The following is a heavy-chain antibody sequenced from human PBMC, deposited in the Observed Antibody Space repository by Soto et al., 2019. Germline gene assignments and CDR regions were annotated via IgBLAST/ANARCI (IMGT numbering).Heavy chain of an antibody. V-gene: IGHV3-23*01. Sequence: GGSLILSCAASGFTFSSYAMSWVRQAPGKGLEWVSAISGSGGSTYYADSVKGRFTISRDNSKNTLYLQMNSLRAEDTAVYYCAKDSGSYGIYYYGMDVWGQGTTVTGSS. D-gene: IGHD1-26*01. J-gene: IGHJ6*02. CDR3: AKDSGSYGIYYYGMDV. CDR2: ISGSGGST. CDR1: GFTFSSYA.